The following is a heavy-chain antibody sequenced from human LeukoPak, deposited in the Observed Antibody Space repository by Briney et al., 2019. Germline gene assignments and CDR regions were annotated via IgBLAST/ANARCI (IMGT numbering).Heavy chain of an antibody. J-gene: IGHJ5*02. V-gene: IGHV3-23*01. Sequence: GGSLRLSCAASGFTFSSYGMSWVRQAPGKGLEWVSTISGSDGRTYYADSVKGRFTISRDYSKNTLYLQMNSLRTEETAVYYCAKGPAMVRGTFDPWGQGTLVTVSS. CDR2: ISGSDGRT. CDR3: AKGPAMVRGTFDP. D-gene: IGHD3-10*01. CDR1: GFTFSSYG.